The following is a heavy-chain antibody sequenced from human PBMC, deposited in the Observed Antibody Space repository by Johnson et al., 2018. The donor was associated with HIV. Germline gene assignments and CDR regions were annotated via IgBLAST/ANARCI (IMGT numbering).Heavy chain of an antibody. CDR1: GFTFSSYA. Sequence: VQLVESGGGVVQPGGSLRLSCAASGFTFSSYAMSWVRQAPGKGLEWVSAIRGSGGSTYYAASVKGRFTISRDISKNTLLLQLNSLRVEDTAANYCARELRHDAFDIWGQGTMVTVSS. CDR3: ARELRHDAFDI. V-gene: IGHV3-23*04. J-gene: IGHJ3*02. CDR2: IRGSGGST.